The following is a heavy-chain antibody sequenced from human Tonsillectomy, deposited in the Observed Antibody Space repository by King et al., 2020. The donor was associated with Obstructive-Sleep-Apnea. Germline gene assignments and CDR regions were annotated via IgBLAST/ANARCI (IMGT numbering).Heavy chain of an antibody. D-gene: IGHD3-22*01. Sequence: VQLVESGGGVVQPGRSLRLSCAASGFTFSTYGMHWVRQAPGKGLEGVAVISYDGSNKYYVDSVKGRFTISRDNAKNTLYLQMNSLRAEDTAVYYCAKDGSRYYYDSSGYFDYWGQGTLVTVSS. CDR2: ISYDGSNK. J-gene: IGHJ4*02. CDR3: AKDGSRYYYDSSGYFDY. V-gene: IGHV3-30*18. CDR1: GFTFSTYG.